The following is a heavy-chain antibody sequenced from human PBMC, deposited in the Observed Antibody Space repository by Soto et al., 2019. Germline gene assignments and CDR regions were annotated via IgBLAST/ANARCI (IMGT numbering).Heavy chain of an antibody. D-gene: IGHD1-7*01. CDR1: GGSISSSNW. CDR3: ARDRTGTTLTNYYYYMDV. V-gene: IGHV4-4*02. CDR2: IYHSGST. J-gene: IGHJ6*03. Sequence: SETLSLTCAVSGGSISSSNWWSWVRQPPGKGLEWIGEIYHSGSTNYNPSLKSRVTISVDTSKNQFSLKLSSVTAADTAVYYCARDRTGTTLTNYYYYMDVWGKGTMVTVSS.